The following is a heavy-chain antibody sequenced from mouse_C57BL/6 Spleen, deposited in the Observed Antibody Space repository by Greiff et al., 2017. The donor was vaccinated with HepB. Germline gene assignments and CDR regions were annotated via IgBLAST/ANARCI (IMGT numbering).Heavy chain of an antibody. V-gene: IGHV3-1*01. CDR1: GYSITSGYD. CDR2: ISYSGST. J-gene: IGHJ4*01. Sequence: EVQLVESGPGMVKPSQSLSLTCTVTGYSITSGYDWHWIRHFPGNKLEWMGYISYSGSTNYNPSLKSRISCTHDTSKNHFFLKLNSVTTEDTATYYCASGGYYAMDYWGQGTSVTVSS. CDR3: ASGGYYAMDY.